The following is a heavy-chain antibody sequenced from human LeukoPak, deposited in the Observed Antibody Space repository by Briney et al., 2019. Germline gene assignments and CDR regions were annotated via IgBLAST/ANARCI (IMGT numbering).Heavy chain of an antibody. V-gene: IGHV3-48*03. Sequence: GGSLRLSCAASGFTFSSYEMNWVRQAPGKGLEWVSYISSSGSTIYYADSVKGRLTISRDNAKNSLYLQMNSLRAEDTAVYYCARAVYYDSSGQYGMDVWGQGTTVTVSS. CDR1: GFTFSSYE. J-gene: IGHJ6*02. CDR3: ARAVYYDSSGQYGMDV. CDR2: ISSSGSTI. D-gene: IGHD3-22*01.